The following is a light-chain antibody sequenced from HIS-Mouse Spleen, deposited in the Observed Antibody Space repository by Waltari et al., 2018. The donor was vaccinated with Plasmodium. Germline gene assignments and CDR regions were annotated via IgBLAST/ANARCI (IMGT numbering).Light chain of an antibody. J-gene: IGLJ3*02. CDR3: CSYAGSSTNWV. CDR2: EGS. V-gene: IGLV2-23*01. Sequence: QSALTQPASVSGSPGQSITISCTGTSSDVGSYNLVSCYQQHPGKAPKLMIYEGSKRPSGVSNRFSCSKSGNTASLTISGRQAEDEADYYCCSYAGSSTNWVCGGGTKLTVL. CDR1: SSDVGSYNL.